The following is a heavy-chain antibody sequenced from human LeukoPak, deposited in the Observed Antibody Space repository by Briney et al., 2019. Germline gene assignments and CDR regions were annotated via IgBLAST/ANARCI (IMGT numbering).Heavy chain of an antibody. J-gene: IGHJ4*02. CDR3: ARDRAYCGGDCLGTYYFDY. D-gene: IGHD2-21*02. CDR1: GFTFSSYS. CDR2: ISSSSSTI. V-gene: IGHV3-48*04. Sequence: GGSLRLSCTASGFTFSSYSMNWVRQAPGKGLEWVSYISSSSSTIYYADSVKGRFTISRDNAKNSLYLQMNSLRAEDTAVYYCARDRAYCGGDCLGTYYFDYWGQGTLVTVSS.